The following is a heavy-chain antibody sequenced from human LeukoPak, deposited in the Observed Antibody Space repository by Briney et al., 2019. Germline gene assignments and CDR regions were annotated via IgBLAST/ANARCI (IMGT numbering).Heavy chain of an antibody. J-gene: IGHJ4*02. Sequence: PGGSLGLSCAAPGFTLNGYWMHWVRQAPGKGLVWVSRINSDGSTTSYADSVKGRFTITRDNSKNTLYLQMNSLRAGDTGVYYCARDGGNYSPQDYWGQGTLVTVSS. V-gene: IGHV3-74*01. CDR1: GFTLNGYW. CDR3: ARDGGNYSPQDY. D-gene: IGHD1-26*01. CDR2: INSDGSTT.